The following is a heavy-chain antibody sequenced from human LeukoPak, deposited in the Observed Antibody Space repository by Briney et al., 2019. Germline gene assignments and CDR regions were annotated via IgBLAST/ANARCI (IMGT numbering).Heavy chain of an antibody. D-gene: IGHD3-3*01. CDR2: IYYSGST. V-gene: IGHV4-39*07. J-gene: IGHJ3*02. Sequence: SETLSLTRTVSGGSISSSSYYWGWLRQPPGKGLEWIGCIYYSGSTYYNPSLKSRVTISVDTSKNQFSLKLSSVTAADTAVYYCARASRDYDFWSGTVDAFDIWGQGTMVTVSS. CDR1: GGSISSSSYY. CDR3: ARASRDYDFWSGTVDAFDI.